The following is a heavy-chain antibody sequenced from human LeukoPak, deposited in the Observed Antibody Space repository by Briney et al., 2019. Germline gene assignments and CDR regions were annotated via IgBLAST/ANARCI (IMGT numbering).Heavy chain of an antibody. D-gene: IGHD5-12*01. J-gene: IGHJ6*02. Sequence: SETLSLTCTVSGGSISSYYWSWIRQPPGKGLEWIGYIYYSGSTIYNPSLKNRVTISVDTSKNQFSLKLSSVTAADTAVYYCARLFTWAINRAEYGMDVWGQGTTVTVSS. CDR2: IYYSGST. CDR1: GGSISSYY. CDR3: ARLFTWAINRAEYGMDV. V-gene: IGHV4-59*08.